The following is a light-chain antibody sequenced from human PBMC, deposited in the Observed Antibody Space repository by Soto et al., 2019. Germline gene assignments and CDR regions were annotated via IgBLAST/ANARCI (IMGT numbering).Light chain of an antibody. CDR1: QSVSSSY. V-gene: IGKV3-20*01. CDR2: GAF. CDR3: QQYGDSPAT. J-gene: IGKJ3*01. Sequence: EIVLTQSPGTLSLSPGDRATLSCRASQSVSSSYLAWYQQKPGQAPRLLIYGAFNRATGIPDRFSGSGSGTDFTLTISRLEPEDFAVYYCQQYGDSPATFGPGTKVDI.